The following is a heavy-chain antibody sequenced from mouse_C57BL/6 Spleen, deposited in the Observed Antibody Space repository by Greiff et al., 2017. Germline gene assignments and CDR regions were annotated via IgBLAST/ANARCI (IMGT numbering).Heavy chain of an antibody. J-gene: IGHJ2*01. CDR3: ARDSSGCLDY. V-gene: IGHV1-82*01. Sequence: VQLQQSGPELVKPGASVKISCKASGYAISSSWMNWVKQRPGKGLEWIGRIYPGDGDTNYNGKFKGKATLTADKSSSTAYMQLSSLTSEDSAVYFCARDSSGCLDYWGQGTTLTVSS. D-gene: IGHD3-2*02. CDR2: IYPGDGDT. CDR1: GYAISSSW.